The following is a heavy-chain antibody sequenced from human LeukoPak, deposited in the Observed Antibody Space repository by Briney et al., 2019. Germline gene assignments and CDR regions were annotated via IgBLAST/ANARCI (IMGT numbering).Heavy chain of an antibody. CDR1: GGSISSYY. J-gene: IGHJ4*02. CDR3: ARVADEFGDYGFDS. CDR2: IYYSGRT. Sequence: TSETLSLTCTVSGGSISSYYWSWIRQPPGKGLEWVGYIYYSGRTYYNPSLKSRLIISVDTSKNQFSLKLSSVTAADKAVYYCARVADEFGDYGFDSWGQGTLVTVSS. D-gene: IGHD4-17*01. V-gene: IGHV4-59*08.